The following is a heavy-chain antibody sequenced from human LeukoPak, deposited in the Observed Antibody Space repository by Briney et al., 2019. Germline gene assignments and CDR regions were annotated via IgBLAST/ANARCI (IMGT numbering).Heavy chain of an antibody. CDR2: IYYSGST. CDR3: ARSGDSSGYYLGGYFDY. CDR1: GGSISSGDYY. V-gene: IGHV4-30-4*08. Sequence: SETLSLTCTVSGGSISSGDYYWSWIRQPPGKGLEWIGYIYYSGSTYYNPSLKSRVTISVDTSKNQFSLKLSSVTAADTAVYYCARSGDSSGYYLGGYFDYWGQGTLVTVSS. J-gene: IGHJ4*02. D-gene: IGHD3-22*01.